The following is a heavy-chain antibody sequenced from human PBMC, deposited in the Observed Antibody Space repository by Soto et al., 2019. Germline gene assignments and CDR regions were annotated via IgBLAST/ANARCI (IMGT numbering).Heavy chain of an antibody. J-gene: IGHJ4*02. V-gene: IGHV3-30-3*01. CDR1: GFTFSSYA. CDR2: ISSDGTNK. Sequence: QVQLVESGGGVVQPGRSLRLSCGASGFTFSSYAIHWVRQAPGKGLEWVAVISSDGTNKYYADSVKGRFTISRDNSKHPLYLQMSSLREEDTAVYYCARNYYGSGSYLGPFAYWGQGTLVSVSS. D-gene: IGHD3-10*01. CDR3: ARNYYGSGSYLGPFAY.